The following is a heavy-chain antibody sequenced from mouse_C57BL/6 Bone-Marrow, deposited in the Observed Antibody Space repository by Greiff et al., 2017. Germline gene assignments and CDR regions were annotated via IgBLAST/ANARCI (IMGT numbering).Heavy chain of an antibody. CDR2: IYPTSGRT. J-gene: IGHJ2*01. D-gene: IGHD4-1*01. V-gene: IGHV1-55*01. CDR1: GYTFTSYW. Sequence: VQLQESGAELVKPGASVKMSCKASGYTFTSYWITWVKQRPGQGREWIGDIYPTSGRTNYNEKFKSKAILTVDTSSNTAYMQLSRLTSEDSAVFYCARSGPLGRSFDYWGQGTTLTVSS. CDR3: ARSGPLGRSFDY.